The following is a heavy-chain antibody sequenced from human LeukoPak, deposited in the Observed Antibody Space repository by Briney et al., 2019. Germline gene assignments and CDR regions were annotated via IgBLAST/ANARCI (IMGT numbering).Heavy chain of an antibody. CDR1: GFTFSSYA. J-gene: IGHJ4*02. D-gene: IGHD4-17*01. CDR3: ANSYGDYVRGYYFDH. V-gene: IGHV3-23*01. CDR2: ISGSGGST. Sequence: GGSLRLSCAASGFTFSSYAMSWVRQAPGKGLEWVSAISGSGGSTYYADSVKGRFTISRDNSKNTLYLQMNSLRAEDTAVYYCANSYGDYVRGYYFDHWGQGTLVTVSS.